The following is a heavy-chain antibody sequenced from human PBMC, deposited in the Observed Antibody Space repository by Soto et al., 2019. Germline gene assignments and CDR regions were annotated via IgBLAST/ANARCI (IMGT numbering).Heavy chain of an antibody. Sequence: QITLKEAGPTLVKPTQTLTLTCTFSGFSLNTRAVGVGWIRQPPGKALEWLELINWNDDKRYSPSLKDRLTITKDTSKNLAVLTMTIIDPVDTATYYCAHSDDLGGFDIWGQGTTVTVSS. J-gene: IGHJ3*02. CDR1: GFSLNTRAVG. D-gene: IGHD2-15*01. CDR3: AHSDDLGGFDI. V-gene: IGHV2-5*01. CDR2: INWNDDK.